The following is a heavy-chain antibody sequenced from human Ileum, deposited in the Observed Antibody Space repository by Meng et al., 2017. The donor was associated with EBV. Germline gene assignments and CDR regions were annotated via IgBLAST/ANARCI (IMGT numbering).Heavy chain of an antibody. D-gene: IGHD2-8*02. J-gene: IGHJ4*02. CDR1: GGSLSGAY. CDR2: IIHGGSP. V-gene: IGHV4-34*12. CDR3: ARRPTGIDY. Sequence: QLQLQKWGPGLLTPSDTLTLTCAGNGGSLSGAYWNWIRQPPGKGLEWIGEIIHGGSPSYNPSLKSRVTISIDTSKNQLSLMLSSVTAADTAVYYCARRPTGIDYWGQGTLVTVSS.